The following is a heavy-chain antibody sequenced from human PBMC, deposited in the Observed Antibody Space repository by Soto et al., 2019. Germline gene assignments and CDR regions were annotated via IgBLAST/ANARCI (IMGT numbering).Heavy chain of an antibody. CDR1: GYTFTSYG. CDR2: ISAYNGNT. V-gene: IGHV1-18*01. CDR3: ARENSGSYWLPDYYGMDV. J-gene: IGHJ6*02. Sequence: ASVKVSCKASGYTFTSYGISWVRQAPGQGLEWMGWISAYNGNTNYAQKLQGRVTMTTDTSTSTAYMELRSLRSDDTAVYYCARENSGSYWLPDYYGMDVWGQGTTVTVSS. D-gene: IGHD1-26*01.